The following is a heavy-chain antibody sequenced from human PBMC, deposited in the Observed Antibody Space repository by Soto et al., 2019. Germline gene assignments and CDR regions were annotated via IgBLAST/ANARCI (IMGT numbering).Heavy chain of an antibody. CDR3: ARDQDDFWSGAYYYYYGMDV. D-gene: IGHD3-3*01. CDR2: IWYDGSNK. Sequence: QVQLVESGGGVVQPGRSLRLSCAASGFTFSSYGMHWVRQAPGKGLEWVAVIWYDGSNKYYADSVKGRLTISRDNSKNTLYLQMNSLRAEDTAVYYCARDQDDFWSGAYYYYYGMDVWGQGTTVTVSS. J-gene: IGHJ6*02. CDR1: GFTFSSYG. V-gene: IGHV3-33*01.